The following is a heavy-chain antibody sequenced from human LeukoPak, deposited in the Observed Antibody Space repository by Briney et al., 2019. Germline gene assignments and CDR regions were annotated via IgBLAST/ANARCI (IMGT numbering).Heavy chain of an antibody. Sequence: GGSLRLSCAASGFTFDDYTMHWVRQAPGKGLEWVSLISWDGGSTYYADSVKGRFTISRDNSKNSLYLQMNSLRAEDTAVYYCANYWTTVTPYCFDYWGQGTLVTVSS. CDR3: ANYWTTVTPYCFDY. D-gene: IGHD4-17*01. V-gene: IGHV3-43*01. CDR2: ISWDGGST. CDR1: GFTFDDYT. J-gene: IGHJ4*02.